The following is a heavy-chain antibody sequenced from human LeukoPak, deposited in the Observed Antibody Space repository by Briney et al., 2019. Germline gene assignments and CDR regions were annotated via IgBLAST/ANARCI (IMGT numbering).Heavy chain of an antibody. V-gene: IGHV1-69*06. Sequence: GSSVKVSCKASGGTFSSYAISWVRQAPGQGLEWMGGIIPIFGTANYAQKFQGRVTITADKSTSTAYMELSSLRSEDTAVYYCARGGITIFAHQLYNWFDPWGQGTLVTVSS. CDR3: ARGGITIFAHQLYNWFDP. CDR1: GGTFSSYA. J-gene: IGHJ5*02. CDR2: IIPIFGTA. D-gene: IGHD3-9*01.